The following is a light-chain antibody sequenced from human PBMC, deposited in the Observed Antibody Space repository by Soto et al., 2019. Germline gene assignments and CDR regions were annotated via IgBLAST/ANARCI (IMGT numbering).Light chain of an antibody. V-gene: IGLV6-57*03. CDR1: SGSIASNY. CDR2: EDN. J-gene: IGLJ3*02. CDR3: QSYDSSNSWV. Sequence: NFMLTQPHSVSESPGKTVTISCTRSSGSIASNYVQWYQQRPGSAPTTAIYEDNQRPSGVPDRFSGSIDSSSNSASLTISGLKTEDEADYYCQSYDSSNSWVFGGGTKLTVL.